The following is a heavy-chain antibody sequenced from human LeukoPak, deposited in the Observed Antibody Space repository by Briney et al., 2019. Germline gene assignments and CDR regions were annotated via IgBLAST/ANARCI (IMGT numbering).Heavy chain of an antibody. CDR1: GGSISSYY. D-gene: IGHD3-16*01. V-gene: IGHV4-59*08. CDR3: ATMGVKQAFDI. Sequence: SETLSLTCTVSGGSISSYYWSWIRQPPGKGLEWIGYIYYSGSTNYNPSLKSRVTISVDTSKNQFSLKLSSVTAADTAVYYCATMGVKQAFDIWGQGTMVTVSS. J-gene: IGHJ3*02. CDR2: IYYSGST.